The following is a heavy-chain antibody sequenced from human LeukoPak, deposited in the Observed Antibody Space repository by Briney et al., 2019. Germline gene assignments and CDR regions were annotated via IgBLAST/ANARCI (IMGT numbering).Heavy chain of an antibody. V-gene: IGHV3-33*06. Sequence: GGSLRLSCAASGFTFSSYGMHWVRQAPGKGLGWVAVIWYDGSNKYYADSVKGRFTISRDNSKNTLYLQMNSLRAEDTAVYYCAKESRYCTNGVCYEAVSGGYYFDYWGQGTLVTVST. J-gene: IGHJ4*02. D-gene: IGHD2-8*01. CDR2: IWYDGSNK. CDR1: GFTFSSYG. CDR3: AKESRYCTNGVCYEAVSGGYYFDY.